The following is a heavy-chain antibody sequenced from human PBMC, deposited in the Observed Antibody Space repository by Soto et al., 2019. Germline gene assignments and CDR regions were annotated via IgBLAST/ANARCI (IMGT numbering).Heavy chain of an antibody. CDR2: ISNDGSDT. J-gene: IGHJ4*01. CDR1: GLPFGDNW. CDR3: ARDSYSSATH. D-gene: IGHD4-4*01. V-gene: IGHV3-74*01. Sequence: EVQLVESGGGLVQPGGSLRLSCAASGLPFGDNWMHWVRQAPGKGLVWVSRISNDGSDTTYADSVRGRFTVSRDNAKNTLYLQMNSLRAEDTAVYYGARDSYSSATHWGHVTLVTVSS.